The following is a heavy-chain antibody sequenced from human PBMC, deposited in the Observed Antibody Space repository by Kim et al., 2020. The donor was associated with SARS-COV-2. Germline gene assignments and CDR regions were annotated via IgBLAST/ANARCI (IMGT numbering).Heavy chain of an antibody. V-gene: IGHV4-59*01. CDR3: ARDPALGYFDS. J-gene: IGHJ4*02. CDR1: GDSFNSYY. CDR2: ISDTGDS. Sequence: SETLSLTCSVSGDSFNSYYWSWIRQPPGRGLEWLGFISDTGDSDYSSSLKSRLALSMDTSTNQISLRLSSVTAADTAVYYCARDPALGYFDSWGQGTLVTVSS. D-gene: IGHD3-16*01.